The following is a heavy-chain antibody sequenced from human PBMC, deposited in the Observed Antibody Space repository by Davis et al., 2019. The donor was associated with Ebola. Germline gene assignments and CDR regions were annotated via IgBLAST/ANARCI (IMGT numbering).Heavy chain of an antibody. D-gene: IGHD6-19*01. J-gene: IGHJ4*02. CDR3: YSSGWFRDFDY. Sequence: GGSLRLSCAASGFTFSSYAMTWARQVPGKGLEWVSAITSSGGSTYYGDSVKGRFTISRDNSKNTLYLQMNSLRAEDTAVYYCYSSGWFRDFDYWGQGTLVTVSS. CDR2: ITSSGGST. CDR1: GFTFSSYA. V-gene: IGHV3-23*01.